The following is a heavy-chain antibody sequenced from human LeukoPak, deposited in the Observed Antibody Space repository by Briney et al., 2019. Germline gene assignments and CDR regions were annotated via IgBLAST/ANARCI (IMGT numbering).Heavy chain of an antibody. J-gene: IGHJ4*02. CDR3: TRFPRNSAHVDY. V-gene: IGHV3-7*01. CDR1: GFTFSSYW. CDR2: IKQDGSVK. D-gene: IGHD1-26*01. Sequence: GGSLRLSCAASGFTFSSYWMSWVRQAPGKGLEWVANIKQDGSVKNYVDSVKGRFTISRDNAKNSLYLQMTSLRAEDTAVYYCTRFPRNSAHVDYWGQGTLVTVSS.